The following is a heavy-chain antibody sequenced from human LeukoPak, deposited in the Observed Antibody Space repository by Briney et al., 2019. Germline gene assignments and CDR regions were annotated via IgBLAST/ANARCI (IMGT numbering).Heavy chain of an antibody. D-gene: IGHD6-13*01. J-gene: IGHJ6*03. CDR2: IFHSGSA. V-gene: IGHV4-31*03. CDR1: GGSISSGAYY. Sequence: SETLSLTCTVSGGSISSGAYYWSWIRQHPGKGLEWIGYIFHSGSAYYNPSLRSRVTISIDTSKNQISLKLSSVTAADTAVYYCARRQQLVRRFYYYYMDVWGKGTTVTVSS. CDR3: ARRQQLVRRFYYYYMDV.